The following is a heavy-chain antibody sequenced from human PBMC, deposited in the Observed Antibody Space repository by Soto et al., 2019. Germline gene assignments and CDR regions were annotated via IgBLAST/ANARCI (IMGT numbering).Heavy chain of an antibody. D-gene: IGHD1-26*01. CDR1: VFTFSSYS. CDR2: ISSSSSYT. V-gene: IGHV3-21*01. CDR3: ARSSGGSYGMEV. Sequence: GGSLRLSCASSVFTFSSYSMNCVRQAPGKGLEWVSSISSSSSYTYYADSVKGRFTISRDNAKNSLYLQMNSLRAEDTAVYYCARSSGGSYGMEVLGQGTTVSVSS. J-gene: IGHJ6*01.